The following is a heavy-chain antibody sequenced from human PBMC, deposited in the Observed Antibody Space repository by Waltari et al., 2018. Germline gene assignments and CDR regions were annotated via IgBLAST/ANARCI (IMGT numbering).Heavy chain of an antibody. CDR1: GYTFTSYY. CDR2: INPGSGST. Sequence: QVQLVQSGAEVKKPGASVKVSCKTSGYTFTSYYMHWVRQAPGQGLEWMGIINPGSGSTSYAQKFQGRVTMTRDTSTSTVYMELSSLRSEDTAVYYCARKIYGDYVSPHYYGMDVWGQGTTVTVSS. D-gene: IGHD4-17*01. J-gene: IGHJ6*02. V-gene: IGHV1-46*03. CDR3: ARKIYGDYVSPHYYGMDV.